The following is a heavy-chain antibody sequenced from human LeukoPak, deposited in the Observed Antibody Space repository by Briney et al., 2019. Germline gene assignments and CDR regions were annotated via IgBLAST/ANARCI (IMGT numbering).Heavy chain of an antibody. CDR2: INPSGGST. CDR1: GYTFTSYY. V-gene: IGHV1-46*01. D-gene: IGHD1-26*01. J-gene: IGHJ4*02. Sequence: GASVKVSCKASGYTFTSYYMHWVRQAPGQGLEWMGIINPSGGSTSYAQKFQGRVTITADKSTSTAYMELSSLRSEDTAVYYCAGREGATKGIDYWGQGTLVTVSS. CDR3: AGREGATKGIDY.